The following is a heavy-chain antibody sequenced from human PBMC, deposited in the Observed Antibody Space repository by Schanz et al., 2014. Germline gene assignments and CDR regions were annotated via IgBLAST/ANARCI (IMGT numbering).Heavy chain of an antibody. CDR3: ARDRRLCDRDGLDYFDS. Sequence: QIQLVQSGPEVKKPGATVKVSCKASGYIFINSGISWVRQAPGQGLEWMGWISVYNHNKEYDQKFQGRVTMTTDTSTTTAYMALTDLRSDDTAVYYCARDRRLCDRDGLDYFDSWGQGTLVTVSS. D-gene: IGHD2-21*01. CDR2: ISVYNHNK. V-gene: IGHV1-18*01. CDR1: GYIFINSG. J-gene: IGHJ4*02.